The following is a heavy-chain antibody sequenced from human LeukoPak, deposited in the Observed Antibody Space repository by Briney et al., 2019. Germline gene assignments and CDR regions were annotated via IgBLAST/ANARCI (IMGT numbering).Heavy chain of an antibody. CDR2: ISGSGSSS. CDR3: ATSRGRQISRANCSWCSFDS. V-gene: IGHV3-23*01. CDR1: GFTFSDYA. Sequence: PGGSLRLSCAASGFTFSDYAMTWVRQAPGKGLELVSIISGSGSSSDYADSVKGRFTISRDNSKNTVHLDLHSLRGEDPARYYFATSRGRQISRANCSWCSFDSWGQGALVAVSS. J-gene: IGHJ4*02. D-gene: IGHD1-1*01.